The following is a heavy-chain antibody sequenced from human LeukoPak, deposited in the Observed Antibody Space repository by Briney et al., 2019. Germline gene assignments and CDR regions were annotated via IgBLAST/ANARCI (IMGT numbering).Heavy chain of an antibody. Sequence: PGGSLRLSCAASGFTFEDYAMHWVRQAPGKDLEWVSFVTGDGSSTYYADSVKGRFTISRDNSKNSLYLQMNSLRIEDTASYYCAKDRDTTGYEHWGQGTLVTVSS. D-gene: IGHD3-22*01. CDR3: AKDRDTTGYEH. V-gene: IGHV3-43*02. CDR2: VTGDGSST. J-gene: IGHJ1*01. CDR1: GFTFEDYA.